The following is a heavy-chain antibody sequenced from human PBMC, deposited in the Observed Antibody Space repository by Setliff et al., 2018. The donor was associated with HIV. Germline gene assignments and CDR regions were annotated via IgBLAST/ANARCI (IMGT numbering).Heavy chain of an antibody. J-gene: IGHJ4*02. CDR3: ARDGNSVMDY. D-gene: IGHD1-1*01. V-gene: IGHV1-18*01. CDR2: ISTFDGNT. Sequence: ASVKVSCKASGYNFFNYGISWVRQAPGQGLEWMGWISTFDGNTDYAQKFQGRVTMTTDTSTSTTYMDLRSLRSDDTAVYYCARDGNSVMDYWGQGTLVTVSS. CDR1: GYNFFNYG.